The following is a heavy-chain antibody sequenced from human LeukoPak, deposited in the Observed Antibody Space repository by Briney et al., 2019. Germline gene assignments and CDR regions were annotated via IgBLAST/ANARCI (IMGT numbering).Heavy chain of an antibody. D-gene: IGHD3-22*01. CDR3: ARTPNYYDSSGFFSWGVIFDAFDI. V-gene: IGHV3-21*01. CDR2: ISSSSSYI. J-gene: IGHJ3*02. Sequence: GGSLRLSCAASGFTFSSHSMNWVRRAPGKGLEWVSSISSSSSYIYYADSVKGRFTISRDNAKNSLYLQMNSLRAEDTAVYYCARTPNYYDSSGFFSWGVIFDAFDIWGQGTMVTVSS. CDR1: GFTFSSHS.